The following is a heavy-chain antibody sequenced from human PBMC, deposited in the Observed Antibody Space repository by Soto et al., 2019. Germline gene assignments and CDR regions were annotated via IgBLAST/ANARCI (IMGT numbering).Heavy chain of an antibody. J-gene: IGHJ6*02. V-gene: IGHV4-30-4*01. Sequence: SEPLSLTCSVYGGTITRGDHFWSWVRQSPGKGLEWLGYIYYSGSTYYNPSLKGRVMMTIDTSKHQFSLNLSSVTAADTAVFYCGRGQTAIDVWGQGTTVTVSS. CDR2: IYYSGST. CDR3: GRGQTAIDV. D-gene: IGHD5-18*01. CDR1: GGTITRGDHF.